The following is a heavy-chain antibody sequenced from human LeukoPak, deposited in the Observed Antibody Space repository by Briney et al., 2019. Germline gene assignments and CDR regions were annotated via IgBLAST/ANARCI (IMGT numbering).Heavy chain of an antibody. CDR3: ARGTGWYPDY. CDR2: IKEDGSDK. D-gene: IGHD6-19*01. J-gene: IGHJ4*02. Sequence: GGSLRLSCAASGFTFSSYSMNWVRQAPGKGLEWVANIKEDGSDKNYVDSVKGRFTISRDNAKKSLYLQMNSLRAEDTAVYYCARGTGWYPDYWGQGILVTVSS. CDR1: GFTFSSYS. V-gene: IGHV3-7*01.